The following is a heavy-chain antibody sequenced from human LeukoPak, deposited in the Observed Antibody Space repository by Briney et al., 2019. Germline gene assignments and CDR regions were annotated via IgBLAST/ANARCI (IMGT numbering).Heavy chain of an antibody. CDR3: AKDQSGGEFDY. CDR1: GFTVSSNY. CDR2: ISVSASST. J-gene: IGHJ4*02. D-gene: IGHD1-26*01. Sequence: PGGSLRLSCAASGFTVSSNYMSWVRQAPGKGLEWVSSISVSASSTYYADSVKGRFTISRDNSKNTMFLQMNSLRAEDTAVYYCAKDQSGGEFDYWGQGTLVTVSS. V-gene: IGHV3-23*01.